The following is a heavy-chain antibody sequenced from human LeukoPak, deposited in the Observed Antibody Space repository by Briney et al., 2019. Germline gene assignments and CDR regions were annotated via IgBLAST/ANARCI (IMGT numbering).Heavy chain of an antibody. CDR3: ARDRVTISMNAFDI. CDR1: GGSISRYY. D-gene: IGHD3-10*01. CDR2: IYNTGSS. J-gene: IGHJ3*02. Sequence: PSETLSLTCTVSGGSISRYYWSWIRQPPGKGLEWIGYIYNTGSSNYNPSLKSRVTILVDTSKNQFSLKLSSVTAADTAVYYCARDRVTISMNAFDIWGQGTMVTVSS. V-gene: IGHV4-59*01.